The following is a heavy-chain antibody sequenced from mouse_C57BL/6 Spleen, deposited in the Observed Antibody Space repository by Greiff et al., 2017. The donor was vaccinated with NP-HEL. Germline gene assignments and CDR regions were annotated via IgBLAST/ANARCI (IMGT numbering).Heavy chain of an antibody. CDR2: LRNKANGYTT. CDR1: GFTFTDYY. D-gene: IGHD4-1*01. CDR3: VKAQLTGTWYFDV. Sequence: EVKVIESGGGLVQPGASLRLSCAASGFTFTDYYMSWVRQPPGKAPEWLALLRNKANGYTTEYTASVKGRFTISRDNSQHILSLQMNTLRAEDSATYDCVKAQLTGTWYFDVWGTGTTVTVSS. V-gene: IGHV7-4*01. J-gene: IGHJ1*03.